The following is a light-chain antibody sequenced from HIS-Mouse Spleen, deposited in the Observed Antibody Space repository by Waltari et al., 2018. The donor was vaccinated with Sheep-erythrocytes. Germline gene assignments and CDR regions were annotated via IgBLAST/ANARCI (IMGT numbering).Light chain of an antibody. CDR1: SSNIGNNY. CDR2: DNN. Sequence: QSVLTQPPSVSAAPGQKVTISCSGSSSNIGNNYVSWYQQLPGTAPKPLSYDNNKRPSGIPDRFSGSQSGTSATLGITGLQTGDEADYYCGTWDSSLSAGVFGGGTKLTVL. V-gene: IGLV1-51*01. J-gene: IGLJ3*02. CDR3: GTWDSSLSAGV.